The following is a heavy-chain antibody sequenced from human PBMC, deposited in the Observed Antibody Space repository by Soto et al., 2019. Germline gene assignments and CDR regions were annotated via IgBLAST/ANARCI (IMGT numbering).Heavy chain of an antibody. D-gene: IGHD3-9*01. Sequence: ASVKVSCKASGYTFTSYGISWVRQAPGQGLEWMGWISAYNGNTNYAQKLQGRVTMTTDTSTSTAYMELRSLRSDDTAVYYCARGQSNVLRYFDWLFTDAFEIWGQGTMVTVSS. CDR3: ARGQSNVLRYFDWLFTDAFEI. J-gene: IGHJ3*02. CDR1: GYTFTSYG. V-gene: IGHV1-18*01. CDR2: ISAYNGNT.